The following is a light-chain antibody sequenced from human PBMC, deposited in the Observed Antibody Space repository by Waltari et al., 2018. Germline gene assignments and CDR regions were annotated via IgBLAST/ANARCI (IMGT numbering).Light chain of an antibody. CDR1: QSVTRSY. V-gene: IGKV3-20*01. Sequence: EVVLTQSPGTLSLSPGERATLSCRASQSVTRSYLAWYQQKNGQAPRLLIYGASSRATGIPDRFSGRGSGTDFTLTISTLEPEDFAVYYCQQYDNSPQTFGQGTKVEIK. J-gene: IGKJ1*01. CDR2: GAS. CDR3: QQYDNSPQT.